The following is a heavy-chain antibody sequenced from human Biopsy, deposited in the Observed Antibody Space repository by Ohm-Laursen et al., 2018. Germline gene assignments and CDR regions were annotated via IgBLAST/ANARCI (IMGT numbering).Heavy chain of an antibody. V-gene: IGHV1-18*01. CDR2: ISGLNGIK. CDR3: TRDLQTRAETFES. CDR1: GYTYSDYG. D-gene: IGHD4-11*01. J-gene: IGHJ5*01. Sequence: ASVKVSCKTSGYTYSDYGVSWVRQAPGQGLEWMGWISGLNGIKTSASKFQGRLTMTTDRSASTAYMELRGLRSDDTAVYYCTRDLQTRAETFESWGQGTLVTVSS.